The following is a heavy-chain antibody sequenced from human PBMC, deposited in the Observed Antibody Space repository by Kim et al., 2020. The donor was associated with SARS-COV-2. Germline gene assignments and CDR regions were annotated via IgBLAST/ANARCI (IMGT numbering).Heavy chain of an antibody. CDR3: VRDRDNDITTYHRIFDY. Sequence: DKVRFTISRDNAMNTLYLQMNSLRADDTAVYYCVRDRDNDITTYHRIFDYWGLGTLVTVSS. V-gene: IGHV3-74*01. D-gene: IGHD3-22*01. J-gene: IGHJ4*02.